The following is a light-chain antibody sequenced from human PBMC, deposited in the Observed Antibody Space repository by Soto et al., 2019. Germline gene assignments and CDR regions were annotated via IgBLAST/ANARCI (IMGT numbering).Light chain of an antibody. CDR1: SSNIGAGSD. CDR2: GND. Sequence: QPVLTQPPSVSGAPGQRVTISCTGSSSNIGAGSDVHWFQQLPGTVPKVVIFGNDNRPSGVPDRFSGSKSGTSASLAITGLQAEDEADYYCQSYDSSLRGWVFGGGTKLTVL. J-gene: IGLJ3*02. V-gene: IGLV1-40*01. CDR3: QSYDSSLRGWV.